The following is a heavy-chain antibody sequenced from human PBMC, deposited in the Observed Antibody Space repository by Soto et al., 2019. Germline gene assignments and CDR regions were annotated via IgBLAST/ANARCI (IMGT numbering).Heavy chain of an antibody. CDR2: INHSGST. CDR3: ARGGSSGWLYGMDV. V-gene: IGHV4-34*01. Sequence: PSETLSLTYAVYGGSFIGYYWILIRQPPGKGLEWIGEINHSGSTNYNPSLKSRVTISVDTSKNQFSLKLSSVTAADTAVYYCARGGSSGWLYGMDVWGQGTTVTVSS. J-gene: IGHJ6*02. CDR1: GGSFIGYY. D-gene: IGHD6-19*01.